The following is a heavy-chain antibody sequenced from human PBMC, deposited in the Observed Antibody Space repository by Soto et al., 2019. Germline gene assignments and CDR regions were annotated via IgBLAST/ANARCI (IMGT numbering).Heavy chain of an antibody. D-gene: IGHD3-10*01. J-gene: IGHJ5*02. CDR1: GDSISSSGYY. Sequence: KPSETLSPTCTVSGDSISSSGYYWGWIRQPPGKGLEWIGSIYYSGSTYYNPSLKSRVTISVDTSKNQFSLKLSSVTAADTAVYYCARQGAGYYGYVTWFDPWGQRTLVTVSS. CDR3: ARQGAGYYGYVTWFDP. CDR2: IYYSGST. V-gene: IGHV4-39*01.